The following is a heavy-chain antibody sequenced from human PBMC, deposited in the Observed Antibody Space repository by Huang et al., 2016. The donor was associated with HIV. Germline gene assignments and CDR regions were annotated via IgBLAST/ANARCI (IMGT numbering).Heavy chain of an antibody. CDR1: GFTFRSDW. Sequence: EVHLVESGGGLVRPGRSLRLSCAASGFTFRSDWMNWVRQAPGGGLEWVANINLDGSERFYVDSVRGRFTSSRDNANNSVSLQLNSLKAEDTGVYYCARGFQAKPGDYWGQGTLVTVSS. CDR3: ARGFQAKPGDY. V-gene: IGHV3-7*01. CDR2: INLDGSER. J-gene: IGHJ4*02.